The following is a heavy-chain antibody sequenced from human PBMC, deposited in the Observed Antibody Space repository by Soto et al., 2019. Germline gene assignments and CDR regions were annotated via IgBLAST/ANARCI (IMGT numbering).Heavy chain of an antibody. CDR3: AKRRGAGGNFDY. J-gene: IGHJ4*02. CDR1: GFTFSSYA. Sequence: DVQLLESGGGLVQPEGSLRLSCAASGFTFSSYAMGWVRQGPGKGLEWVAVVSIGGSTHYADSVRGRFTISRDNSKNTLSLQMNSLTAEDTAVYFCAKRRGAGGNFDYWGQGVLVTGSS. D-gene: IGHD1-26*01. CDR2: VSIGGST. V-gene: IGHV3-23*01.